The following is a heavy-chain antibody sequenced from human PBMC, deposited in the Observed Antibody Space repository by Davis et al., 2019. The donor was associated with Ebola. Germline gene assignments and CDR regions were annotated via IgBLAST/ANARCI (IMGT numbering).Heavy chain of an antibody. CDR1: AYTFVDYY. CDR2: INPKSGGT. V-gene: IGHV1-2*04. D-gene: IGHD5/OR15-5a*01. CDR3: ARAVSPTSDYYMDV. Sequence: AASVKVPCKASAYTFVDYYIHWVRQAPGQGLEWMGWINPKSGGTKYAQKFQDWVTLTRDTSISTAYVELSGLTSDDTALYSCARAVSPTSDYYMDVWGKGTAVTVSS. J-gene: IGHJ6*03.